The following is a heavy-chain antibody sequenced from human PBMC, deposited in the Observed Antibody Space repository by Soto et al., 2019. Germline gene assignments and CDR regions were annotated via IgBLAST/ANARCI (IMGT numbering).Heavy chain of an antibody. CDR3: AGRRQVINDFPGLAA. Sequence: EVQLVESGGGLVQPGGSLRLSCAASGFTFSDYEMHWVRQVAGRGLEWVSGIGPAGDTNYLGSVRGRFTIARDNAKNSVYLQMIGLSAEDTAVYYWAGRRQVINDFPGLAAWGQGTTVIV. V-gene: IGHV3-13*01. CDR1: GFTFSDYE. CDR2: IGPAGDT. D-gene: IGHD2-21*01. J-gene: IGHJ6*02.